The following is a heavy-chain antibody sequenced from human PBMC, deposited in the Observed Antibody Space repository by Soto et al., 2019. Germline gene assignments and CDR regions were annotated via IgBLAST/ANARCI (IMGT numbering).Heavy chain of an antibody. J-gene: IGHJ4*02. CDR2: ISAYNGNT. Sequence: QVQLVQSGAEVKKPGASVKVSCKASGYTFTSYGISWVRQAPGQGLEWMGWISAYNGNTNYAQKLQGRVTMTTDTXXXXXXXXXXXXXXXXXXXXXXXXXXXXXREWGQGTLVTVSS. CDR1: GYTFTSYG. CDR3: XXXXXXXRE. V-gene: IGHV1-18*01.